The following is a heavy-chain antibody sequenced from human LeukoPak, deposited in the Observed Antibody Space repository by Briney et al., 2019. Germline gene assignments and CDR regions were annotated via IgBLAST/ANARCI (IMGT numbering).Heavy chain of an antibody. J-gene: IGHJ3*02. CDR2: IIPIFGTA. Sequence: ASVKVSCKAPGGTFSSYAISWVRQAPGQGLEWMGGIIPIFGTANYAQKFQGRVTITADESTSTAYMELSSLRSEDTAVYYCARIGYCSSTSCLGDAFDIWGQGTMVTVSS. D-gene: IGHD2-2*01. V-gene: IGHV1-69*13. CDR3: ARIGYCSSTSCLGDAFDI. CDR1: GGTFSSYA.